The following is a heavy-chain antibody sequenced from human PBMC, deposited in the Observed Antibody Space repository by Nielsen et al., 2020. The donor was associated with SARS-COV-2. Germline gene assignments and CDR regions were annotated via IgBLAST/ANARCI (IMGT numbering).Heavy chain of an antibody. CDR3: AKELEVCCHYMDV. CDR2: IRMSDGAT. D-gene: IGHD5/OR15-5a*01. J-gene: IGHJ6*03. V-gene: IGHV3-48*02. CDR1: GFSFNTHA. Sequence: GGSLRLSCAASGFSFNTHAMDWVRQAPGKGLEWLAHIRMSDGATQYADSVRGRFTISRDNAKNSLYLQMNSLRDEDTAVYFCAKELEVCCHYMDVWGKGTTVTVSS.